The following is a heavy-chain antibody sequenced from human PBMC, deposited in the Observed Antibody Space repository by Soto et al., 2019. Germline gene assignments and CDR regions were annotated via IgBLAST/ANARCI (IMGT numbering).Heavy chain of an antibody. CDR1: GFTFSSYA. D-gene: IGHD3-10*01. CDR2: ISGSGGST. Sequence: EVQLLESGGGLVQPGGSLRLSCAASGFTFSSYAMSWVRQAPGKGLEWVSAISGSGGSTYYADSVTGRFTISRDNSKNKLYIQMNSLRAEDTAVYYCAKDAYNRYYGSGSYYNGFDYWGQGPLVTVSS. J-gene: IGHJ4*02. V-gene: IGHV3-23*01. CDR3: AKDAYNRYYGSGSYYNGFDY.